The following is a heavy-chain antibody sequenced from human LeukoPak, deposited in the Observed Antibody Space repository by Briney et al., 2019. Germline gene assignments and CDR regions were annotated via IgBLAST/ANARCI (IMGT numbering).Heavy chain of an antibody. V-gene: IGHV3-7*01. CDR2: INQDASEI. Sequence: GGSLRLSCAASGFTFSTYWMNWYRQAPGKGLGWVGNINQDASEINYVDSVRGRFTISRDNAKNSLHLQMNSLRAEDTAVYYCATDRDNSDWQKRFDSWGQGTLVTVSS. CDR1: GFTFSTYW. D-gene: IGHD2-21*02. CDR3: ATDRDNSDWQKRFDS. J-gene: IGHJ4*02.